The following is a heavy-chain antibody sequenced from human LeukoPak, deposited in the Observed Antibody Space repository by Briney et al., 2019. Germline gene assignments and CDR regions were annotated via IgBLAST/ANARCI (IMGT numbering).Heavy chain of an antibody. J-gene: IGHJ4*02. CDR3: SRDQTPYY. CDR1: GFTFGDYA. V-gene: IGHV3-49*04. CDR2: IASKTYGGTA. Sequence: GGSLRLSCTASGFTFGDYAMTWVRQAPGKGLEGVDFIASKTYGGTAEYAASVKGRFTISRDDSKSIAYLQMNSLKTEDTAVYFCSRDQTPYYWGQGTLVTVSS.